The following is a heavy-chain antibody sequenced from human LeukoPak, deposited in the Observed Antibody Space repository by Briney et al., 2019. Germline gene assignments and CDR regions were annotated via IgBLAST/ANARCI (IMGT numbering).Heavy chain of an antibody. CDR2: ISAYNGNT. J-gene: IGHJ4*02. CDR3: ARTYYYDSSGYYIADLNFDY. Sequence: RASVKVSCKASGYTFTSYGISWVRQAPGQGLEWMGWISAYNGNTNYAQKLQGRVTMTTDTSTSTAYMELRSPRSDDTAVYYCARTYYYDSSGYYIADLNFDYWGQGTLVTVSS. V-gene: IGHV1-18*01. D-gene: IGHD3-22*01. CDR1: GYTFTSYG.